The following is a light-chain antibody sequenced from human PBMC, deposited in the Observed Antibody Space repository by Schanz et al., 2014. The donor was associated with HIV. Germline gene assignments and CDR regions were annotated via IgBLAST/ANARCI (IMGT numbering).Light chain of an antibody. CDR2: DVT. Sequence: QSALTQPASVSGSLGQAITISCTGTNSDVGNYNYVSWYQQHPGKAPKLIIYDVTNRPSGVSSRFSGSKSGNTASLTISGLQAGDEADYYCSSYTSSSTWVFGGGTKLTVL. V-gene: IGLV2-14*03. J-gene: IGLJ3*02. CDR3: SSYTSSSTWV. CDR1: NSDVGNYNY.